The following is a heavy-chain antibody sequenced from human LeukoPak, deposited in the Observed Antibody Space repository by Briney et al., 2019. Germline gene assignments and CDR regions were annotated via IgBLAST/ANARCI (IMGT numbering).Heavy chain of an antibody. Sequence: GGSLRLSCAASGFTFSDYYMSWIRQAPGKGLEWVSYISSSSSYTNYADSVKGRFTISRDNAKNSLYLQMNSLRAEDTAVYYCARCYGDYVYDYYYYGMDVWGQGTTVTVSS. CDR3: ARCYGDYVYDYYYYGMDV. J-gene: IGHJ6*02. CDR2: ISSSSSYT. D-gene: IGHD4-17*01. CDR1: GFTFSDYY. V-gene: IGHV3-11*06.